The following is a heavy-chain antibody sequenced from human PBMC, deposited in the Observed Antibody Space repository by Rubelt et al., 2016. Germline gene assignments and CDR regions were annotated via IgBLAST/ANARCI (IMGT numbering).Heavy chain of an antibody. CDR3: AQAPNTAMVSAYSDC. CDR2: TSDMGTT. J-gene: IGHJ4*02. CDR1: GSSVSSSY. Sequence: QVQLQESGPGLVKPSETLSLTCTVSGSSVSSSYWTWIRHPPGKGLEWLGYTSDMGTTNYNPSLKSRVSISVDTAKNQFSPKLSSVDAADRAVYYCAQAPNTAMVSAYSDCWGQGTLVTVSS. V-gene: IGHV4-59*02. D-gene: IGHD5-18*01.